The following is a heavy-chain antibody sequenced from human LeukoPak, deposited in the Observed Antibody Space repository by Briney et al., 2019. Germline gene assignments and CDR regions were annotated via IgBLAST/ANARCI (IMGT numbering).Heavy chain of an antibody. Sequence: SQTLSLTCTVSGGSISSGGYYWSWIRQHPGKGLEWIGYIYYSGNTNYNPSLKSRVTISVDTSKNQFSLKLSSVTAADTAVYYCARVDYSGSGSPLDYWGQGTLVTVSS. V-gene: IGHV4-31*03. D-gene: IGHD3-10*01. CDR2: IYYSGNT. CDR3: ARVDYSGSGSPLDY. J-gene: IGHJ4*02. CDR1: GGSISSGGYY.